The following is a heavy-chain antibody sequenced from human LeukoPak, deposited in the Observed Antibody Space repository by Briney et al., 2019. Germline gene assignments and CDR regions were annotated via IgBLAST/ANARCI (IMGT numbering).Heavy chain of an antibody. CDR1: GFTFSNYT. V-gene: IGHV3-33*08. CDR3: ARVLWFGEVLKGDAFDI. Sequence: GGSLILSCAASGFTFSNYTMNWVRQAPGKGLEWVAVIWYDGSNKYYGDSVRGRFTISRDNSRNTLYLQMTSLRAEDTAVYYCARVLWFGEVLKGDAFDIRGQGTMVTVSS. D-gene: IGHD3-10*01. J-gene: IGHJ3*02. CDR2: IWYDGSNK.